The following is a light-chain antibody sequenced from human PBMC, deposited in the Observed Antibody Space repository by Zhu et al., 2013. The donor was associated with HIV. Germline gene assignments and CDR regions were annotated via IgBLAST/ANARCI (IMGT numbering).Light chain of an antibody. J-gene: IGKJ5*01. Sequence: DIQMTQSPSSLSASVGDRVTITCRASQDINRYLNWYQQKPGKAPKLLIYAASSLQSGVPSRFSGSGSGTHFTLTISNLQPEDFATYYCQQANSFPRTFGQGTRLDI. V-gene: IGKV1-12*01. CDR2: AAS. CDR1: QDINRY. CDR3: QQANSFPRT.